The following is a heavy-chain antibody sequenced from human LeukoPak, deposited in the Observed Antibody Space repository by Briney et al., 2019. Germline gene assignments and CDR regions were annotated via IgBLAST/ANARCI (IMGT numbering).Heavy chain of an antibody. CDR3: ARRTPPGYSYGYSDY. CDR1: GGAIRSSSYY. V-gene: IGHV4-39*01. Sequence: SETLSLTCTVPGGAIRSSSYYWGGIRQPPGKGLEGTASIYYSGSTYYNPYRKSRDTISVDTSKNQFSLKLSSVTAADTAVYYCARRTPPGYSYGYSDYWGQGTLVTVSS. D-gene: IGHD5-18*01. J-gene: IGHJ4*02. CDR2: IYYSGST.